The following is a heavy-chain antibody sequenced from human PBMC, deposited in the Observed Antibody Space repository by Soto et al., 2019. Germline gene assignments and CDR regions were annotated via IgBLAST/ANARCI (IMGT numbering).Heavy chain of an antibody. D-gene: IGHD6-19*01. J-gene: IGHJ4*02. Sequence: QVQLQESGPGLVKPSETLSLTCTVSGGSVSSGSYYWSWIRQPPGKGLEWIGYIYYSGSTNYNPSLKSRVTISVDTSKNQFSLKLSSVTAADTAVYYCAKTVSGWSNFDYWGQGTRVTVSS. V-gene: IGHV4-61*01. CDR2: IYYSGST. CDR3: AKTVSGWSNFDY. CDR1: GGSVSSGSYY.